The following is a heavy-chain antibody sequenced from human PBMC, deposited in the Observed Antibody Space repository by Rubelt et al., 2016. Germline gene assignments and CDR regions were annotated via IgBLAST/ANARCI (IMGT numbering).Heavy chain of an antibody. V-gene: IGHV1-18*01. CDR3: ARDLTYTLPAY. CDR2: IIAYNGNT. J-gene: IGHJ4*02. Sequence: QVQLVQSGAEVKKPGASVKVSCKASGYTFTSYGISWVRQAPGQGLEWMGWIIAYNGNTNYAQKLQGRGTMTTDTSTSTGYMELRSLRSDDTAVYYCARDLTYTLPAYWGQGTLVTVSS. D-gene: IGHD5-18*01. CDR1: GYTFTSYG.